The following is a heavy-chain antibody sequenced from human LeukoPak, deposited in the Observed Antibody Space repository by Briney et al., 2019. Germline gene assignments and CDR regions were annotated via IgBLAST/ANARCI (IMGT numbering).Heavy chain of an antibody. CDR1: GFTFSSYA. CDR2: INKSGGNT. Sequence: GGSLRLSCAASGFTFSSYAMSWVRQAPGKGLEWVSSINKSGGNTYKADSVKGRFTISRDNSKNTLYLQMNSLRAEDTAVYYCAKDLPDYGDYVEGYWGQGTLVTVSS. CDR3: AKDLPDYGDYVEGY. V-gene: IGHV3-23*01. D-gene: IGHD4-17*01. J-gene: IGHJ4*02.